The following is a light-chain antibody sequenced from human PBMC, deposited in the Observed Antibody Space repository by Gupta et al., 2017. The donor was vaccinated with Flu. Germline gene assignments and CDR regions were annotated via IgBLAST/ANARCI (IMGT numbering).Light chain of an antibody. J-gene: IGKJ4*01. Sequence: DVVMTQSPLSLPATLGQPASISCTSSQSLVYSDGNTYLSWFHQRPGQSPRRLIYEGSNRDSGVPDRFSGSGSDTDFTLKISGVEAEDVGVFYCMQGTHWPPTFGGGTTVEIK. CDR2: EGS. CDR3: MQGTHWPPT. V-gene: IGKV2-30*01. CDR1: QSLVYSDGNTY.